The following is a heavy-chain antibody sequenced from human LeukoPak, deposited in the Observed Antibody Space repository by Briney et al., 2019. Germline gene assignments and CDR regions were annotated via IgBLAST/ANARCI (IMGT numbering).Heavy chain of an antibody. CDR1: GGTFSSYA. Sequence: GASVKVSCKASGGTFSSYAISWVRQAPGQGLEWMGRIIPILGIANYAQKFQGRVTITADKSTSTAYMELSSLRSEDTAVYYCARISYSSSWYRGGLDYWGQGTLVTVSS. V-gene: IGHV1-69*04. CDR3: ARISYSSSWYRGGLDY. CDR2: IIPILGIA. D-gene: IGHD6-13*01. J-gene: IGHJ4*02.